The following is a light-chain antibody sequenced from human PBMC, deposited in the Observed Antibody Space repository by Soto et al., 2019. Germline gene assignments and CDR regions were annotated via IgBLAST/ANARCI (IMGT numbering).Light chain of an antibody. CDR2: EDS. V-gene: IGLV3-1*01. CDR1: NLGDKY. J-gene: IGLJ2*01. Sequence: SYELTQPPSVSVSPGQTASITCSGDNLGDKYACWYQQKPGQSPVLVIYEDSKRPSGIPERFSGSNSGNTATLTISGTQAMGGADYYCQAWDSSTAVFGGGTKLTVL. CDR3: QAWDSSTAV.